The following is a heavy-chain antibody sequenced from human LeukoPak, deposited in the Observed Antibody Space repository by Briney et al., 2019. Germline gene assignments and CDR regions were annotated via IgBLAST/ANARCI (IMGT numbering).Heavy chain of an antibody. CDR1: GYSISSGYY. D-gene: IGHD4-11*01. V-gene: IGHV4-38-2*02. CDR2: IYHSGST. J-gene: IGHJ4*02. CDR3: ARVVMTAVTTYYFDY. Sequence: SETLSLTCTVSGYSISSGYYWGWIRQPPGKGLEWIGSIYHSGSTYYNPSLKSRVTISVDTSKNQFSLKLSSVTAADTAVYYCARVVMTAVTTYYFDYWRQGTLVTVSP.